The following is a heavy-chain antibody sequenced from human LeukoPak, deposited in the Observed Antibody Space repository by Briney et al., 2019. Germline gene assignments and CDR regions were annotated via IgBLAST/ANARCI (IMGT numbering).Heavy chain of an antibody. V-gene: IGHV4-30-4*08. CDR3: ARDSPDVEELHDFDY. CDR2: IYYSGST. J-gene: IGHJ4*02. D-gene: IGHD1-26*01. Sequence: PSQTLSLTCTVSGGSISSGDYYWSWIRQPPGKGLEWIGYIYYSGSTYYNPSLKSRVTISVDKSKNQFSLKLSSVTAADTAVYYCARDSPDVEELHDFDYWGQGTLVTVSS. CDR1: GGSISSGDYY.